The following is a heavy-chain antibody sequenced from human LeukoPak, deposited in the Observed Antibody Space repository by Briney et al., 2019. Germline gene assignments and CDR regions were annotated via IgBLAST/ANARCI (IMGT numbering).Heavy chain of an antibody. CDR3: ASSHPRGSNNDYYTPFDY. J-gene: IGHJ4*02. CDR2: MYYSGST. CDR1: GGFISHYY. Sequence: SLAVSLTGTVCGGFISHYYWRGLRQPAGQGLEWVGYMYYSGSTNYNPSLKSRVTISVDTSKNQFSLKLRSVTAADTAVYYCASSHPRGSNNDYYTPFDYWGQGTLVTVSS. V-gene: IGHV4-59*01. D-gene: IGHD3-3*01.